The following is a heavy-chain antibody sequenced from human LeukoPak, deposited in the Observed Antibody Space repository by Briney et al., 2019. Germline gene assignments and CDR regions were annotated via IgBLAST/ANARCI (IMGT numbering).Heavy chain of an antibody. CDR3: AKAGAYCSGGSCYSYFDY. CDR2: ISGSGGST. D-gene: IGHD2-15*01. Sequence: GGSLRLSCAASGFTFSGYAMSWVRQAPGKGLEWVSAISGSGGSTYYADSVKGRFTISRDNSKNTLYLQMNSLRAEDTAVYYCAKAGAYCSGGSCYSYFDYWGQGTLVTVSS. V-gene: IGHV3-23*01. CDR1: GFTFSGYA. J-gene: IGHJ4*02.